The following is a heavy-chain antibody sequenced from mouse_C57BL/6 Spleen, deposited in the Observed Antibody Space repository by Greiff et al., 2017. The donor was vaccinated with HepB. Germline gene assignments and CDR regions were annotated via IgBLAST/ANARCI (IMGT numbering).Heavy chain of an antibody. CDR1: GYTFTDYE. V-gene: IGHV1-15*01. CDR2: IDPETGGT. CDR3: TRGGWAY. J-gene: IGHJ3*01. Sequence: VQRVESGAELVRPGASVTLSCKASGYTFTDYEMHWVKQTPVHGLEWIGAIDPETGGTAYNQKFKGKAILTADKSSSTAYMELRSLTSEDSAVYYCTRGGWAYWGQGTLVTVSA. D-gene: IGHD3-2*02.